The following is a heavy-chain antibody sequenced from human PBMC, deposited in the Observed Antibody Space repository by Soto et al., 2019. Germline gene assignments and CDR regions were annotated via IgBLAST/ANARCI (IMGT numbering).Heavy chain of an antibody. CDR2: IYYSGST. D-gene: IGHD4-17*01. CDR3: ARRYGDCFDY. Sequence: PFETLSLTCTVSGGSISSYYWSWIRQPPGKGLEWIGYIYYSGSTNYNPSLKSRVTISVDTSKNQFSLRLSSVTAADTAVYYCARRYGDCFDYWGQGTLVTV. J-gene: IGHJ4*02. CDR1: GGSISSYY. V-gene: IGHV4-59*08.